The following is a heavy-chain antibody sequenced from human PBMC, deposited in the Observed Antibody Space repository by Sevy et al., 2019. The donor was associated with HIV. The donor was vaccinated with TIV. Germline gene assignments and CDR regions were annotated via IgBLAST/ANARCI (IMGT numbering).Heavy chain of an antibody. CDR2: ISYDGSNK. Sequence: GESLKISCAASGFTFSSYAMHWVRQAPGKGLEWVAVISYDGSNKYYADSVKGRFTISRDNSKNTLYLQMNSLRAEDTAVYYCAREREQLVGGPDYYYYGMDVWGQGTTVTVSS. V-gene: IGHV3-30-3*01. CDR1: GFTFSSYA. J-gene: IGHJ6*02. D-gene: IGHD6-6*01. CDR3: AREREQLVGGPDYYYYGMDV.